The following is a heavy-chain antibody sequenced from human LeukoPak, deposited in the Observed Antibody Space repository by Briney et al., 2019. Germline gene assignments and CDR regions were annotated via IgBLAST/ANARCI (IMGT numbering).Heavy chain of an antibody. D-gene: IGHD3-10*01. CDR2: ISSSSSYI. CDR3: AKELLWFGELLYLGDYYYGMDV. J-gene: IGHJ6*02. Sequence: GGSLRPSCAASGFTFSSYSMNWVRQAPGKGLEWVSSISSSSSYIYYADSVKGRFTISRDNSKNTLYLQMNSLRAEDTAVYYCAKELLWFGELLYLGDYYYGMDVWGQGTTVTVSS. CDR1: GFTFSSYS. V-gene: IGHV3-21*04.